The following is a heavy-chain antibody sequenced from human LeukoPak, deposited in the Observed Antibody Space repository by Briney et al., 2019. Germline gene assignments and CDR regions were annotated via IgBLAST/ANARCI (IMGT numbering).Heavy chain of an antibody. CDR1: GFTFSGSA. CDR2: IRSKANSYAT. Sequence: PGGSLRLSCAASGFTFSGSAMHWVRQASGKGLEWVGRIRSKANSYATAYAASVKGGFTISRDDSKNTAYLQMNSLKTEDTAVYYCTSSDSGSYYGDYFDCWGQGTLVTVSS. J-gene: IGHJ4*02. V-gene: IGHV3-73*01. D-gene: IGHD1-26*01. CDR3: TSSDSGSYYGDYFDC.